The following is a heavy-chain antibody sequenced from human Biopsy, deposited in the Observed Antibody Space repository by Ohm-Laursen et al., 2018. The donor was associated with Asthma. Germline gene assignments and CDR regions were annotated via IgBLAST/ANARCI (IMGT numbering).Heavy chain of an antibody. CDR3: AGQYGGNSPPLE. V-gene: IGHV3-30*01. CDR1: GFSFSNFA. Sequence: SLRLSCAASGFSFSNFAIRWVRQAPGKGLEWVGVISKDASTQDYADSVKGRFTMARDNSKNTLDLQMNSLRAEDTAVYYCAGQYGGNSPPLEWGQGTLVTVSS. J-gene: IGHJ4*02. D-gene: IGHD4-23*01. CDR2: ISKDASTQ.